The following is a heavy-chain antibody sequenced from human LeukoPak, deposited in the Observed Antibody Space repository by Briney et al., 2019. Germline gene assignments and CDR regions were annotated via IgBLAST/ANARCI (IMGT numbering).Heavy chain of an antibody. Sequence: ASVHDSCKSSGYTLTSYYINWVRPPPGQGLAWMGISAPSGGSTSYAQKFQGRVTMTRNTSTSTVYMELSSVRSEDTAVYYCARGKYGDCYYIDYWGQGTLVTVSS. V-gene: IGHV1-46*01. CDR3: ARGKYGDCYYIDY. J-gene: IGHJ4*02. CDR1: GYTLTSYY. CDR2: SAPSGGST. D-gene: IGHD2-21*02.